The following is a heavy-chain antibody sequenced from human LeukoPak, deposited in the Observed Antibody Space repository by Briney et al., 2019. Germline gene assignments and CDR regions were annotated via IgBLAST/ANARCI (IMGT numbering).Heavy chain of an antibody. D-gene: IGHD6-19*01. J-gene: IGHJ3*02. Sequence: GESLKISCKGSGYRFTSYWIGWVRQLPGNGLEWMGIIYPGDSDTRYSPSFQGQVTISADKSISTAYLQWSSLKASDTAMYYCARPRAVAGTHAFDIWGQGTMVTVSS. CDR3: ARPRAVAGTHAFDI. CDR1: GYRFTSYW. V-gene: IGHV5-51*01. CDR2: IYPGDSDT.